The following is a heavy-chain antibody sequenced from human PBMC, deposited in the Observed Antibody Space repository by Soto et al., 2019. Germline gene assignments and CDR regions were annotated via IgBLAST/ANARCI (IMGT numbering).Heavy chain of an antibody. D-gene: IGHD3-9*01. CDR2: IYYIGIT. J-gene: IGHJ5*02. V-gene: IGHV4-39*01. CDR3: ARLCILTGYPRWLDP. CDR1: GGSISSSNYY. Sequence: QLLESGPGLVKTSETLSLTCTVSGGSISSSNYYWGWIRQPPGKGLEWIGSIYYIGITYSNPSLKSRVTMSVDTSKNQFSLTRSSVTAADTAVYYCARLCILTGYPRWLDPWGQGPLVAVFS.